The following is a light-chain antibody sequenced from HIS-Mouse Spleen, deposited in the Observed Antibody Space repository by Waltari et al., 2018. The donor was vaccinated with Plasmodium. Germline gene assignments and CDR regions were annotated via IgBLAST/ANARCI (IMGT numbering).Light chain of an antibody. CDR3: QSADSSATYVV. J-gene: IGLJ2*01. V-gene: IGLV3-25*03. Sequence: SYELTQPPSVSVSPGQTARITCSGDALPKQYAYWYQQKPGQAPVLVIYKDSERAAGIPERFSGSSSGTTVTLTIIGVQAADEADYSCQSADSSATYVVFGGGTKLTVL. CDR2: KDS. CDR1: ALPKQY.